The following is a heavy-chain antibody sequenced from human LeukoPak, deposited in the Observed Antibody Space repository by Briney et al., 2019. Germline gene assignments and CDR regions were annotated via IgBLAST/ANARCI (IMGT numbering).Heavy chain of an antibody. J-gene: IGHJ6*03. CDR1: GGSISSYY. CDR2: IYTSGST. CDR3: ARTSGVYDILTGYSYYYYYMDV. Sequence: SETLSLTCTVSGGSISSYYWSWIRQPAGKGLEWIGRIYTSGSTNYNPSLKSRVTMSVDTSKNQFSLKLSSVPAADTAVYYCARTSGVYDILTGYSYYYYYMDVWGKGTTVTISS. V-gene: IGHV4-4*07. D-gene: IGHD3-9*01.